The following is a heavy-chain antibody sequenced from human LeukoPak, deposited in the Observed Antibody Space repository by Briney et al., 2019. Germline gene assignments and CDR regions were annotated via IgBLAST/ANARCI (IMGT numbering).Heavy chain of an antibody. V-gene: IGHV1-69*04. CDR3: ARTPSYYGSGSYLVLDY. J-gene: IGHJ4*02. CDR1: GYTFTSYG. CDR2: IIPILGIA. Sequence: SVKVSCKASGYTFTSYGISWVRQAPGQGLEWMGRIIPILGIANYAQKFQGRVTITADKSTSTAYMELSSLRSEDTAVYYCARTPSYYGSGSYLVLDYWGQGTLVTVSS. D-gene: IGHD3-10*01.